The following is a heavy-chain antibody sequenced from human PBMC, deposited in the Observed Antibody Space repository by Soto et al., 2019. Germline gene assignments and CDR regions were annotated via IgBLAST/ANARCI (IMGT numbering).Heavy chain of an antibody. V-gene: IGHV2-5*01. D-gene: IGHD1-1*01. J-gene: IGHJ4*02. CDR1: GFSLSPSGVA. CDR3: AHRRDGYNTAQLLFDY. CDR2: IYWNDDQ. Sequence: QITLKESGPTLVKPTQTLTLTCTFSGFSLSPSGVAVGWVRQPPGKALEWLALIYWNDDQRYSTSLRSRLTITKDTSKNQVVLTLTNMDPVDTATYFCAHRRDGYNTAQLLFDYWGQGILVTVSS.